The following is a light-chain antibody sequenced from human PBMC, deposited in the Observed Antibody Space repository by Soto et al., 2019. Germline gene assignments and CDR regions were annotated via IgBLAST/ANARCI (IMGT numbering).Light chain of an antibody. CDR3: LQRSNWPPAFT. CDR1: QSVSSY. V-gene: IGKV3-11*01. J-gene: IGKJ3*01. Sequence: EIVLTQSPATLSLSPGERATLSCRASQSVSSYLAWYQQKPGQAPRLLIYDASNRATGIPARFSGSGSGTDFPLTISSLEPEDFAVYYCLQRSNWPPAFTFGPGTKVDIK. CDR2: DAS.